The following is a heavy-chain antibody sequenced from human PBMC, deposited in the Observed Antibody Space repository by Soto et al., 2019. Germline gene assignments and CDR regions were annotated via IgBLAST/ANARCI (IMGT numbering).Heavy chain of an antibody. CDR1: GYTFTSYA. V-gene: IGHV1-3*01. J-gene: IGHJ6*02. CDR2: INAGNGNT. D-gene: IGHD6-6*01. CDR3: AGGEYSSYYYYGMDV. Sequence: ASVKVSCKASGYTFTSYAMHWVRQAPGQRLEWMGWINAGNGNTKYSQKFQGRVTITRDTSASTAYMELSSLRSEDTAVYYCAGGEYSSYYYYGMDVWGQGTTVTVSS.